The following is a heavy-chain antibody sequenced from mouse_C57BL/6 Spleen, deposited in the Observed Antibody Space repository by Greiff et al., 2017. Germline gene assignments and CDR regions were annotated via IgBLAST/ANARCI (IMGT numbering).Heavy chain of an antibody. CDR2: LYPGDGDT. V-gene: IGHV1-80*01. D-gene: IGHD2-3*01. Sequence: QVQLQQSGAELVKPGASVKISCKASGYAFSSYWMNWVKQRPGKGLEWIGQLYPGDGDTNYNGKFKGKATLTADKTSSTAYMQLSSLTSEDSAVYFCARGGGYYWFAYWGQGTLVTVSA. J-gene: IGHJ3*01. CDR1: GYAFSSYW. CDR3: ARGGGYYWFAY.